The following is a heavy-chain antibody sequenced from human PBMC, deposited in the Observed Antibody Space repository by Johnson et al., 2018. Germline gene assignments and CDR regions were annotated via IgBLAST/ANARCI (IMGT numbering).Heavy chain of an antibody. Sequence: VQLVESGGGVVQPGRSLRLSCAASGFTFSSYGMHWVRQAPGKGLEWVAVISYDGSNKYYADSVKGRFTISRDNSKNTLYLQMNSLRAEDTAVYYCAKERRRGYSYGYGYGGAFDIWGQGTMGTVSS. D-gene: IGHD5-18*01. J-gene: IGHJ3*02. CDR2: ISYDGSNK. CDR3: AKERRRGYSYGYGYGGAFDI. V-gene: IGHV3-30*18. CDR1: GFTFSSYG.